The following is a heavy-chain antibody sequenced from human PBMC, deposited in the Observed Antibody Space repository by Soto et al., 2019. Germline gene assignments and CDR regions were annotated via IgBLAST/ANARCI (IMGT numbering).Heavy chain of an antibody. D-gene: IGHD3-10*01. CDR2: ISGYNGNS. Sequence: QVQVVQSGAEVRQPGASVTVSCNISGYTFSNYGVTWVRQAPRQGLEWMGWISGYNGNSNHAQKFQGRVTMTTDTSTSTAYLELRNLRSDDTAMYYCARTGSRTYAPDYWGRGNQVSVSS. CDR3: ARTGSRTYAPDY. V-gene: IGHV1-18*01. CDR1: GYTFSNYG. J-gene: IGHJ4*02.